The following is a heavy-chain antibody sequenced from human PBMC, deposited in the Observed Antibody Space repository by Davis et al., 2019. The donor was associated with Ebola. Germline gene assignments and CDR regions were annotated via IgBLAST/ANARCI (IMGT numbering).Heavy chain of an antibody. D-gene: IGHD4-11*01. CDR1: GFTLRNSA. CDR3: ATQGGYSNGGHFGF. V-gene: IGHV3-30*04. CDR2: VSFDGSNK. J-gene: IGHJ4*02. Sequence: GESLKISCVVSGFTLRNSAMVWVRQAPGKGLEWVASVSFDGSNKFYADSVIGRFTISRDDPKDTLYLQMSSLRVDDPAVYYCATQGGYSNGGHFGFWGRGTLVTVSS.